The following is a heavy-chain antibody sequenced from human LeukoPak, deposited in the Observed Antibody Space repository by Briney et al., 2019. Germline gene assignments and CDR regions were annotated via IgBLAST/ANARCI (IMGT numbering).Heavy chain of an antibody. V-gene: IGHV3-33*01. CDR2: IWYDGSNK. Sequence: GGSLRLSCAASGFTFSSYGMHRVRQAPGKGLEWVAVIWYDGSNKYYADSVKGRFTISRDNSKNTLYLQMNSLRAEDTAVYYCARGYCSSTSCRSFDYWGQGTLVTVSS. CDR1: GFTFSSYG. CDR3: ARGYCSSTSCRSFDY. J-gene: IGHJ4*02. D-gene: IGHD2-2*01.